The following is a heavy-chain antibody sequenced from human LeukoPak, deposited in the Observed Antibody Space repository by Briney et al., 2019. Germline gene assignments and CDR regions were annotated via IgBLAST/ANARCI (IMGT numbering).Heavy chain of an antibody. V-gene: IGHV3-9*01. CDR3: AKDTGDYYDSSGLFDY. Sequence: PGRSLRLSCAASGFTFDDYAMHWVRQAPGKGLEWVSGISWNSGSVGYADSVKGRFTISRDNAKNSLYLQMNSLRAEDTALYYCAKDTGDYYDSSGLFDYWGQGTLVTVSS. CDR1: GFTFDDYA. J-gene: IGHJ4*02. D-gene: IGHD3-22*01. CDR2: ISWNSGSV.